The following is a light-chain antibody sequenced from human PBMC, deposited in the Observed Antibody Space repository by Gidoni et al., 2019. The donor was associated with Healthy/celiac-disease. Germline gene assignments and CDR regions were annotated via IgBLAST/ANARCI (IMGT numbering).Light chain of an antibody. CDR1: QSISSY. Sequence: DIQLTQSPSSLSASVGDRVTITCRASQSISSYLNWYQQKPGKAPKLLIYAASSLQSGGPSRFSGSGAGTDFTLTISSLQPEDFATYYWQQSYSTLWTFGQXTKVEIK. CDR2: AAS. J-gene: IGKJ1*01. V-gene: IGKV1-39*01. CDR3: QQSYSTLWT.